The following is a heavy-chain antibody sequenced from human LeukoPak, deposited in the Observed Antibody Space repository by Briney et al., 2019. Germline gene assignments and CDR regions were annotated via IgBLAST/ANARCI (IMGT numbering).Heavy chain of an antibody. D-gene: IGHD1-26*01. CDR3: AREQRGGLSGNLGGLFASYYTYYYMDV. CDR1: GYSISSGYY. CDR2: IYHSGST. Sequence: SETLSLTCTVSGYSISSGYYWGWIRQPPGEGLEWIGSIYHSGSTYYNPSLKSRVTISVDTSKNQFSLKLSSVTAADTAVYFCAREQRGGLSGNLGGLFASYYTYYYMDVWGRGTTVTVSS. J-gene: IGHJ6*03. V-gene: IGHV4-38-2*02.